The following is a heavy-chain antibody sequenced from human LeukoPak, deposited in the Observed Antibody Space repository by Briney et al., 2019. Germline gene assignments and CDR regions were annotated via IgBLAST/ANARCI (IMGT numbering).Heavy chain of an antibody. CDR1: GFTFSSYA. CDR2: ISYDGSNK. D-gene: IGHD3-22*01. J-gene: IGHJ4*02. CDR3: ARDRDDYYDSSGYYYFN. Sequence: PGGSLRLSCAASGFTFSSYAMHWVRQAPGKGLEWVAVISYDGSNKYYADSVKGRFTISRDNSKNTLYLQMNSLRAEDTAVYYCARDRDDYYDSSGYYYFNWGQGTLVTVSS. V-gene: IGHV3-30*04.